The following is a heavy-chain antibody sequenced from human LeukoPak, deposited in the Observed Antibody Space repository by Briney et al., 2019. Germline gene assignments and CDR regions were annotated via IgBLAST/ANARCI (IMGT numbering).Heavy chain of an antibody. J-gene: IGHJ4*02. Sequence: QPGGSLRLSCAASGFTFSSYWMSWVRQAPGKGLEWVANIKQDGSEKYYVDSVKGRFTISGDNAKNSLYLQMNSLRAEDTAVYYRARASAMVQDFGYWGQGTLVTVSS. CDR3: ARASAMVQDFGY. V-gene: IGHV3-7*01. D-gene: IGHD5-18*01. CDR2: IKQDGSEK. CDR1: GFTFSSYW.